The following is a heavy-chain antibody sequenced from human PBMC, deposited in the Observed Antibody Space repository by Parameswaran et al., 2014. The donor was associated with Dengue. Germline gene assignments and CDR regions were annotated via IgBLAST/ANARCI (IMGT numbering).Heavy chain of an antibody. CDR3: ASSDEWLLPLDY. CDR2: INPSGGST. D-gene: IGHD5-12*01. J-gene: IGHJ4*02. V-gene: IGHV1-46*01. Sequence: WVRQAPGQGLEWMGIINPSGGSTSYAQKFQGRVTMTRDTSTSTVYMELSSLRSEDTAVYYCASSDEWLLPLDYWGQGTLVTVSS.